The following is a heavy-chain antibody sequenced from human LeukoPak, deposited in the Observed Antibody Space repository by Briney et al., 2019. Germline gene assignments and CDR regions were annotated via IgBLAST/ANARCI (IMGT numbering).Heavy chain of an antibody. CDR2: ISGSGGST. V-gene: IGHV3-23*01. J-gene: IGHJ6*03. CDR3: AKTRENIVVVPAAIHYYYMDV. CDR1: GFTFSSYG. Sequence: GGSLRLSCAASGFTFSSYGMSWVRQAPGKGLEWVSAISGSGGSTYYADSVKGRFTISRDNSKNTLYLQMNSLRAEDTAVYYCAKTRENIVVVPAAIHYYYMDVWGKGTTVTISS. D-gene: IGHD2-2*02.